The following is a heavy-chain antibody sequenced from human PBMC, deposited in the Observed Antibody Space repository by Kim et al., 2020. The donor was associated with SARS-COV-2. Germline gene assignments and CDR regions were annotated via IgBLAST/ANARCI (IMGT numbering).Heavy chain of an antibody. CDR3: ATAASHDTSGLTSDAFDD. D-gene: IGHD3-22*01. J-gene: IGHJ3*01. V-gene: IGHV1-69*06. Sequence: SVKVSCRASGGFFNNFAISWVRQAPGQGLEWVGGISILIGTRNYAQKFQGRVTFTADKATTTAYMELDSLTSEDTAIYYCATAASHDTSGLTSDAFDDWGQGTMVTVSS. CDR1: GGFFNNFA. CDR2: ISILIGTR.